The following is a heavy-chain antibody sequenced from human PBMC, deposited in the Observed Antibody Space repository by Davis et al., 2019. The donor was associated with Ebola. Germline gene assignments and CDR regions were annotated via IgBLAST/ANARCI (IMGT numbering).Heavy chain of an antibody. CDR3: ARGEGAPDY. Sequence: AASVKVSCKASGDTFRNYAMSWVRQAPGQSLEWLGWIRTYDGNTNYAQKLQDRVTMTTDTSTTTVFMELRNLRSDDTAVYWCARGEGAPDYWGQGTLVTVSS. CDR1: GDTFRNYA. CDR2: IRTYDGNT. J-gene: IGHJ4*02. D-gene: IGHD1-26*01. V-gene: IGHV1-18*01.